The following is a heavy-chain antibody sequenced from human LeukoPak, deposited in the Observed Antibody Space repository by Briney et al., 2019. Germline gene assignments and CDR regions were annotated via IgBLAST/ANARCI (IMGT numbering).Heavy chain of an antibody. J-gene: IGHJ4*02. Sequence: SGGSLRLSCAASGFTFSSYWMSWVRQAPGKGLEWVANIKQDGSEKYYMDSVKGRFTISRDNAKNSLYLQMNSLRAEDTAVYYCAREEYSSGWYGPDYWGQGTLVTVSS. CDR3: AREEYSSGWYGPDY. V-gene: IGHV3-7*01. CDR2: IKQDGSEK. D-gene: IGHD6-19*01. CDR1: GFTFSSYW.